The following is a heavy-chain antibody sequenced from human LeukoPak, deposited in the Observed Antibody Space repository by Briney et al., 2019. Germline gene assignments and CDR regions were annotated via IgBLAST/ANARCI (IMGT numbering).Heavy chain of an antibody. D-gene: IGHD3-22*01. J-gene: IGHJ4*02. CDR2: IYPGDSDT. Sequence: GESLKISCNGSGYSFTNYWIGWVRQMPGKGLEWMGIIYPGDSDTRYSPSFQGQVTISADKSISTAYLQWSSLKASDTAMYYCALGAYYYDSSGYYYFDYWGQGTLVTVSS. V-gene: IGHV5-51*01. CDR3: ALGAYYYDSSGYYYFDY. CDR1: GYSFTNYW.